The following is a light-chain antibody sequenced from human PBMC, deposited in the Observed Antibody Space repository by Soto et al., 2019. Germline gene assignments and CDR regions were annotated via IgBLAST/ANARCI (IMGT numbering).Light chain of an antibody. CDR2: AND. V-gene: IGLV1-40*01. CDR1: SSNIGARYD. Sequence: QPVLTQPPSVSGAPGQKVTISCTGSSSNIGARYDVYWYQQLPGAAPRLLIYANDNRPSGVPDRFSGSKSGTSASLANTGLQAEDQADYYCQSYDSSLSGFAVFGGGTQLTVL. J-gene: IGLJ7*01. CDR3: QSYDSSLSGFAV.